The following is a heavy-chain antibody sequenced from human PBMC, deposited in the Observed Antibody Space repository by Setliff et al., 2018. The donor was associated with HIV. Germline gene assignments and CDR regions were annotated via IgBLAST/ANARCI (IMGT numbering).Heavy chain of an antibody. V-gene: IGHV1-2*02. J-gene: IGHJ6*02. CDR1: GSTFTGYY. D-gene: IGHD6-13*01. Sequence: ASVKVSCKASGSTFTGYYMHWVRQAPGQGLEWMGWINPNSGGTNYAQKFQGRVTMTRDTSISTAYMELSRLRSDDTAVYYCARSGYSSSWYLDYYYYYGMNVWGQGTTGTVSS. CDR3: ARSGYSSSWYLDYYYYYGMNV. CDR2: INPNSGGT.